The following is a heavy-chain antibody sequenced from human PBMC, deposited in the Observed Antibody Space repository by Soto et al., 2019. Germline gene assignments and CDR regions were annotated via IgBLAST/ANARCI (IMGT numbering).Heavy chain of an antibody. CDR3: ASGGPDYYGMDV. J-gene: IGHJ6*02. Sequence: GGSLRLSCAASGFTFSSYSMNWVRQAPGKGLEWVSSISSSSSYIYYADSVKGRFTISRDNAKNSLYLQMNSLRAEDTAVYYCASGGPDYYGMDVWGQGTTVTVSS. CDR2: ISSSSSYI. D-gene: IGHD3-16*01. V-gene: IGHV3-21*01. CDR1: GFTFSSYS.